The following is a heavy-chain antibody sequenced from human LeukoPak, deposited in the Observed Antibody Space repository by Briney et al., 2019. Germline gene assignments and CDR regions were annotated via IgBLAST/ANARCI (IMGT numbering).Heavy chain of an antibody. D-gene: IGHD6-13*01. CDR3: ASGHSSKAAASWGYLDT. CDR2: INPNTGGT. J-gene: IGHJ5*02. V-gene: IGHV1-2*02. CDR1: EYSFTAFY. Sequence: ASVKVSCKASEYSFTAFYLHWVRQVPGQGLEWMGWINPNTGGTNYAQKFQGRVTVTRDTSITTVYMDVTSLTSDDTAVYYCASGHSSKAAASWGYLDTWGQGTLVTVSS.